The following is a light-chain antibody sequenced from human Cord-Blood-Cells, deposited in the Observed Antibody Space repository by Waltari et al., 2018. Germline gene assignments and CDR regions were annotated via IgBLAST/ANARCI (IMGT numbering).Light chain of an antibody. V-gene: IGKV3-11*01. J-gene: IGKJ3*01. CDR3: QQRSNWRGST. Sequence: EIVLTQSPATLSLSPGERATLSCRASQSVSSYLAWYQQKPGQATRLLIYDASNRATGIPARFSGSGSGIDVTLTISSLEPEDFAVYYCQQRSNWRGSTFGPGTKVDIK. CDR2: DAS. CDR1: QSVSSY.